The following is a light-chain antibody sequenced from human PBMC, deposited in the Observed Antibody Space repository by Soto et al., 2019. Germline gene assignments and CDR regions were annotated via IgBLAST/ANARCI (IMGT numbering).Light chain of an antibody. Sequence: ETVLTQSPGTLSLSPGEVATFSCRVSQSINSKSLVWYQRKFGQAPRLLIYSTSSRAAGIPARFSASGSGTDFTLTICDVQPEDFALYYCHQRQSWPRTFGQGTKVDIK. V-gene: IGKV3-11*01. CDR2: STS. CDR3: HQRQSWPRT. J-gene: IGKJ1*01. CDR1: QSINSKS.